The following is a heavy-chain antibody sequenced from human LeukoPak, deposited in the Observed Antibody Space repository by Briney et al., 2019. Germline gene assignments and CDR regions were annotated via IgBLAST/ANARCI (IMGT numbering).Heavy chain of an antibody. CDR3: AKVRVTYCVTTTCYGDFDF. D-gene: IGHD2-2*01. J-gene: IGHJ4*02. Sequence: PGGSLRLSCAASGFTFSAYGMHWLRQAPGEGLEWVAIIWYDGGNKYYADSVKGRFTISRDDSKNTLHLQMNNLRAEDAAVYYCAKVRVTYCVTTTCYGDFDFWGQGTLVTVAS. CDR2: IWYDGGNK. V-gene: IGHV3-33*06. CDR1: GFTFSAYG.